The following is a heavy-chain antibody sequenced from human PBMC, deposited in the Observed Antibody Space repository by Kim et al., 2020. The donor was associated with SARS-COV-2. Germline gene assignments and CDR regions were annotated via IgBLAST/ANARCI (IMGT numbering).Heavy chain of an antibody. CDR1: GFTFSSYG. CDR2: IWYDGSNK. Sequence: GGSLRLSCAASGFTFSSYGIHWVRQAPGKGLEWVAVIWYDGSNKYYADSVKGRFTISRDNSKNTLYLQMNSLRAEDTAVYYCARGWFGDYWRYWGQGTLVTVSS. V-gene: IGHV3-33*01. CDR3: ARGWFGDYWRY. J-gene: IGHJ4*02. D-gene: IGHD3-10*01.